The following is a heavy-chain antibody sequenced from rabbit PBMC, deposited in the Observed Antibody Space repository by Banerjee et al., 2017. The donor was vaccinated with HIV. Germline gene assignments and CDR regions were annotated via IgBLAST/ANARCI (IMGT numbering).Heavy chain of an antibody. Sequence: QEQLEESGGGLVQPEGSLTLTCTASGFSFSSSYYMYWVRQAPGKGLEWIGCIYTGSGSTWYASWVNGRFTISRSTSLNTVDLKMTSLTAADTATYFCARVTYNSSSGYYIPYYFRLWGPGTLVTVS. CDR1: GFSFSSSYY. V-gene: IGHV1S43*01. CDR3: ARVTYNSSSGYYIPYYFRL. J-gene: IGHJ4*01. D-gene: IGHD1-1*01. CDR2: IYTGSGST.